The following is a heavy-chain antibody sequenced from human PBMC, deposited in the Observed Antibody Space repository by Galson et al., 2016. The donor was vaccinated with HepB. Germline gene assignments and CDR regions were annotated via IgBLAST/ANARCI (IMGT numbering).Heavy chain of an antibody. CDR1: GFTFSSYG. D-gene: IGHD4-23*01. Sequence: SLRLSCAASGFTFSSYGMNWIRQAPGKGLEWVSYISRGSGTIYYADSVRGRFTVSRDNARNSLYLQMNSLRDEDTAVDYCATSDSGGDTFVDVWGQGTTVIVTS. CDR2: ISRGSGTI. CDR3: ATSDSGGDTFVDV. V-gene: IGHV3-48*02. J-gene: IGHJ6*02.